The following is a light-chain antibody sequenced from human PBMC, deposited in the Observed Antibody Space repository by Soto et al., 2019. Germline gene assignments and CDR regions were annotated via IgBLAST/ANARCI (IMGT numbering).Light chain of an antibody. CDR3: QQFNTYPT. V-gene: IGKV1-13*02. CDR1: QGISSA. CDR2: HAS. Sequence: IQLNRTPSSLSASVGDRVTITCRASQGISSALAWYQQKPGKAPKLLISHASSLESGVPSRFSGSGSGTDFTLTISSLQPEDFATYHCQQFNTYPTFGGGTKVDIK. J-gene: IGKJ4*01.